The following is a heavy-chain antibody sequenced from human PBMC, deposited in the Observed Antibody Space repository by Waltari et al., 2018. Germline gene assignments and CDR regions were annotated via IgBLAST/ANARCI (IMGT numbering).Heavy chain of an antibody. CDR2: IYYSGST. Sequence: QVQLQESGPGLVKPSETLSLTCTVSGGSISSYYWSWIRKPPGKGLEWIGYIYYSGSTNYNPSLKSRVTISVDTSKNQFSLKLSSVTAADTAVYYCARTYDSSGSYAFDIWGQGTMVTVSS. J-gene: IGHJ3*02. V-gene: IGHV4-59*01. CDR3: ARTYDSSGSYAFDI. CDR1: GGSISSYY. D-gene: IGHD3-22*01.